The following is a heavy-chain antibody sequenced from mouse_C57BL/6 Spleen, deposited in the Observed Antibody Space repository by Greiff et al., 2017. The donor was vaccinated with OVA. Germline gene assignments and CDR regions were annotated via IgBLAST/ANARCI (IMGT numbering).Heavy chain of an antibody. CDR3: ARGGFTTGVATNAMDY. D-gene: IGHD1-1*01. CDR2: INPGSGGT. J-gene: IGHJ4*01. V-gene: IGHV1-54*01. CDR1: GYAFTNYL. Sequence: VKLQESGAELVRPGTSVKVSCKASGYAFTNYLIEWVKQRPGQGLEWIGVINPGSGGTNYNEKFKGKATLTADKSPRTAYVQLSSLTSEDSAVYFCARGGFTTGVATNAMDYWGQGTSVTVSS.